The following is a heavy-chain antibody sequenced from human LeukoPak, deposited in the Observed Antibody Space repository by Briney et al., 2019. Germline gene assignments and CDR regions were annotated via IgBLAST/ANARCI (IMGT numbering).Heavy chain of an antibody. CDR1: GFTFSSYE. V-gene: IGHV3-48*03. Sequence: PGGSLRLSCAASGFTFSSYEMNWVRQAPGKGLEWVSYISSSGSTIYYADSVKGRFTISRDNAKNSLYPQMNSLRAEDTAVYYCAKPYCGSDCSDAFDIWGQGTMVTVSS. CDR3: AKPYCGSDCSDAFDI. J-gene: IGHJ3*02. CDR2: ISSSGSTI. D-gene: IGHD2-21*02.